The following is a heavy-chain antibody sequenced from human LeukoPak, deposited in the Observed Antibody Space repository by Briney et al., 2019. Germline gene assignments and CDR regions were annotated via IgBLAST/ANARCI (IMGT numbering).Heavy chain of an antibody. CDR3: ARAPRYSYDSSGYYSGYYLDH. Sequence: GGSLRLSCAASGFTVSRNYMCWVRQAPGKELEWVSVIYSGGSTYYTESVKGRFTVSRDDSNNRLYLQMNSLRAEDTAVYFCARAPRYSYDSSGYYSGYYLDHWGQGTLVTVSS. J-gene: IGHJ4*02. V-gene: IGHV3-66*01. CDR1: GFTVSRNY. D-gene: IGHD3-22*01. CDR2: IYSGGST.